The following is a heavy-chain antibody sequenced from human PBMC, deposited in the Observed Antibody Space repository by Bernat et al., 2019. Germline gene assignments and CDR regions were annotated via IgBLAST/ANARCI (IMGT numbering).Heavy chain of an antibody. D-gene: IGHD3-22*01. J-gene: IGHJ4*02. CDR1: GFTFDDYA. CDR3: AKDRALTYYYDSSGYCPAWGVDS. Sequence: EVQLVESGGGVVQPGGSLRLSCAASGFTFDDYAMHWVRQAPGKGLEWVALSSGDGGSTYYADSVKGRFTISRDNSKNSLYLQMNSLRTEDTALYYCAKDRALTYYYDSSGYCPAWGVDSWGQGTLVTVSS. CDR2: SSGDGGST. V-gene: IGHV3-43*02.